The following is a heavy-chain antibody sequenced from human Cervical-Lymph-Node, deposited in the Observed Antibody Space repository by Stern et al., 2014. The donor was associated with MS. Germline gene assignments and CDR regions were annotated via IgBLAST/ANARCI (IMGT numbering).Heavy chain of an antibody. J-gene: IGHJ4*02. V-gene: IGHV3-53*01. CDR1: GFTVSSSY. D-gene: IGHD5-18*01. CDR2: IHNGGAT. CDR3: ARVGRGYISGYSFDY. Sequence: VQLVESGGGLIQPGGSLRLSCAASGFTVSSSYMSWVRQAPGQGLEWVSAIHNGGATCYADSVKGRFTISRDNSKNTLYFQMSSLRAEDTAVYYCARVGRGYISGYSFDYWAQGTLVTVSS.